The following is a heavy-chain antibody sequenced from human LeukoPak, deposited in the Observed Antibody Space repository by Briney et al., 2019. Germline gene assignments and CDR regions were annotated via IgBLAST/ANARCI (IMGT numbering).Heavy chain of an antibody. CDR3: ARSPQEIFDF. Sequence: GSLSLSCAASGFTFSSYAMSWVRQAPGKGLEWVSVISGSGGNTYYADSVKGRFTISRDNSKNTLYLQMISLRAEDTAVYYCARSPQEIFDFWGQGTLVTVSS. CDR2: ISGSGGNT. J-gene: IGHJ4*02. V-gene: IGHV3-23*01. CDR1: GFTFSSYA.